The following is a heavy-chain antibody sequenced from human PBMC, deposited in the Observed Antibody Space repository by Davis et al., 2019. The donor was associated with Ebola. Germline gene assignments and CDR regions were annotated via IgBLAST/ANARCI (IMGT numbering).Heavy chain of an antibody. J-gene: IGHJ4*02. CDR3: ARDWVPDS. D-gene: IGHD3-16*01. V-gene: IGHV3-11*04. CDR2: ISSDGSII. Sequence: PGGSLRLSCAASGFTFSDYYMSWIRQAPGKGLEWVSYISSDGSIIDYSDSVKGRFTVSRDNTKNSLYLQLNSLRAEDTAVYYCARDWVPDSWGQGTLVIVSS. CDR1: GFTFSDYY.